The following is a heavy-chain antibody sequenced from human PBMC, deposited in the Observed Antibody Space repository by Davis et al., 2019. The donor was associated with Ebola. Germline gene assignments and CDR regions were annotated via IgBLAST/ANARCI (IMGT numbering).Heavy chain of an antibody. D-gene: IGHD3-16*02. J-gene: IGHJ6*02. CDR2: IYYSGST. Sequence: PSETLSLTCTVSGGSISSSSYYWGWIRQPPGKGLEWIGSIYYSGSTYYNPSLKSRVTISVDTSKNQFSLKLSSVTAADTAVYYCARFSLGELSPYLLGMDVWGQGTTVTVSS. CDR1: GGSISSSSYY. CDR3: ARFSLGELSPYLLGMDV. V-gene: IGHV4-39*07.